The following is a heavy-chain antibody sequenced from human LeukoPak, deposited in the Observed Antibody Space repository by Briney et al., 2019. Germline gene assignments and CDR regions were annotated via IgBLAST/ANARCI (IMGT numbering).Heavy chain of an antibody. D-gene: IGHD6-13*01. CDR2: INHSGST. J-gene: IGHJ4*02. V-gene: IGHV4-34*01. CDR3: ARALLGYSSSWAIDY. Sequence: SETLSLTCAVYGGSFSGYYWSWIRQPPGKGLEWIGVINHSGSTNYNPSLKSRVTISVDTSKNQFSLKLSSVTAADTAVYYCARALLGYSSSWAIDYWGQGTLVTVSS. CDR1: GGSFSGYY.